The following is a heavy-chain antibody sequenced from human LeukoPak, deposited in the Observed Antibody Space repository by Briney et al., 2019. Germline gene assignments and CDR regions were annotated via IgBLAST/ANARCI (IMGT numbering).Heavy chain of an antibody. J-gene: IGHJ3*02. V-gene: IGHV3-13*01. CDR3: ARVAMVRGVIGAFDI. CDR2: IGTAGDS. Sequence: GGSLRLSCAASGFTFSSYDMHWVRQATGKGLEWVSAIGTAGDSYYPGSVKGRCTISRENAKNSLYLQMNSLRAGDTAVYYCARVAMVRGVIGAFDIWGQGTMVTVSS. CDR1: GFTFSSYD. D-gene: IGHD3-10*01.